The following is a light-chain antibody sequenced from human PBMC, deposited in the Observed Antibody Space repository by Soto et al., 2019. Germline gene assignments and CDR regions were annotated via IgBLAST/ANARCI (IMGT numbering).Light chain of an antibody. CDR2: AAS. CDR1: QNIKTY. Sequence: DIQMTQSPSSLSASVGDSVTITCRASQNIKTYLNWYQQKPGKAPNLLIYAASSLHSGVPSRFSGSGSGTEFTLTISSLQSEDFAVYHCQQYNNWPYTFGQGTKLEIK. CDR3: QQYNNWPYT. J-gene: IGKJ2*01. V-gene: IGKV1-39*01.